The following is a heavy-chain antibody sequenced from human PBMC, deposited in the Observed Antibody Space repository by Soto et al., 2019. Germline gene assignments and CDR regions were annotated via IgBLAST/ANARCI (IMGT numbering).Heavy chain of an antibody. J-gene: IGHJ4*02. CDR3: AKSPRGDMATD. Sequence: QVQLVQSGGEVKKPGASVTVSCKASGYTFINYHITWVRQAPGQGLEWMAWINTYNGMTDYAQRFQGRVTMTRDTSTSTAFMEMRNLESDDTAVYFCAKSPRGDMATDWGQGTLVIVSS. CDR2: INTYNGMT. D-gene: IGHD2-21*01. CDR1: GYTFINYH. V-gene: IGHV1-18*01.